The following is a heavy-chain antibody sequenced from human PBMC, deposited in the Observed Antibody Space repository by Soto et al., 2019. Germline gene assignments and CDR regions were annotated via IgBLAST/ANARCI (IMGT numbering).Heavy chain of an antibody. CDR1: GYTFTGYY. D-gene: IGHD5-18*01. V-gene: IGHV1-2*02. CDR3: AREPLDTTMANLDY. CDR2: INPNRGGT. Sequence: ASVKVSCKASGYTFTGYYMHWVRPARGQGLEWMGWINPNRGGTNYAQTFQGRVTMTRDTSISTAYMELSRLRSDDTAVYYCAREPLDTTMANLDYWGQGTRVTVSS. J-gene: IGHJ4*02.